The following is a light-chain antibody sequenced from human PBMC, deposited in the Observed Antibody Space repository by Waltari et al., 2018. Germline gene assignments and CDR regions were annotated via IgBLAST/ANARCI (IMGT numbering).Light chain of an antibody. CDR3: QQYNDWPPWT. Sequence: EIVMTQSPASLSLSPGDRVTLSCRASQSVTTNLAWYQQKPGQAPRLLIYGASTRAAGIPARFSGSGSGTEFTLTISGLQSEDFAFYYCQQYNDWPPWTFGQGTKVEIK. CDR1: QSVTTN. J-gene: IGKJ1*01. CDR2: GAS. V-gene: IGKV3-15*01.